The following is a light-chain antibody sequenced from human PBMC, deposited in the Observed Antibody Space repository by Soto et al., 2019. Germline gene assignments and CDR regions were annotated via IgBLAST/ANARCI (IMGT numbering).Light chain of an antibody. CDR3: QQYNNWPPA. Sequence: TVMTQSPDTLSVSPGERVTLSCRASQSVNTNLAWYQQKPGQGPRLLVHGASTRATGIPARFSGSGSGTEFALTISSLQSEDFAVYHCQQYNNWPPALGQGTKVEMK. J-gene: IGKJ1*01. CDR1: QSVNTN. CDR2: GAS. V-gene: IGKV3-15*01.